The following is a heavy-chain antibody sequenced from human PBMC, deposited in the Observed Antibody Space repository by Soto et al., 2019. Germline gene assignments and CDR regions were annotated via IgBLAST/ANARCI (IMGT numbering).Heavy chain of an antibody. V-gene: IGHV1-3*01. CDR3: ARGGSGSYQGDFDY. CDR2: INAGNGNT. J-gene: IGHJ4*02. CDR1: GYTFTSYA. Sequence: QVQLVQSGAEVKKPGASVKVSCKASGYTFTSYAMHWVRQAPGQRLEGMGWINAGNGNTKYSQKFQGRVTITRDTSASTAYMELSSLRSEDTAVYYCARGGSGSYQGDFDYWGQGTLVTVSS. D-gene: IGHD1-26*01.